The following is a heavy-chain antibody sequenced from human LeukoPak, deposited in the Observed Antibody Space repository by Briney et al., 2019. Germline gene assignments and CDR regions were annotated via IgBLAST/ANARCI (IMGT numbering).Heavy chain of an antibody. Sequence: GGSLSLSCAASGFTFSSYSMRWVRQAPGRGLEGGSYIRIGSSVRLYADSVKRRFAISRDDAKISVQLQMDNRRAEDTAVYYCARDHDWSFDDWGQASPVIVSS. CDR3: ARDHDWSFDD. CDR1: GFTFSSYS. V-gene: IGHV3-48*01. CDR2: IRIGSSVR. J-gene: IGHJ4*02. D-gene: IGHD3-3*01.